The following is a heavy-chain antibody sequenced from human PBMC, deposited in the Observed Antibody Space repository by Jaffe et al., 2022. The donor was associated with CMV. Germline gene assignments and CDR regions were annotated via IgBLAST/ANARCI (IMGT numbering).Heavy chain of an antibody. Sequence: QVQLVESGGGVVQPGRSLRLSCAASGFTFSSYGMHWVRQAPGKGLEWVAVIWYDGSNKYYADSVKGRFTISRDNSKNTLYLQMNSLRAEDTAVYYCARPYGSGSSLSYYYYGMDVWGQGTTVTVSS. CDR1: GFTFSSYG. CDR2: IWYDGSNK. D-gene: IGHD3-10*01. CDR3: ARPYGSGSSLSYYYYGMDV. J-gene: IGHJ6*02. V-gene: IGHV3-33*01.